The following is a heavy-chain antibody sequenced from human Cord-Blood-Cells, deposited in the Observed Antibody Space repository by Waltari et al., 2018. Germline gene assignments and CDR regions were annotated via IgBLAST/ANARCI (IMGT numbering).Heavy chain of an antibody. Sequence: QLQLQESGPGLVKPSETLSLTCTVSGGSISSSSYYWGWIRQPPGKGLEWIGSIYYSGSTYYNPALKSRVTISVDTSKNQFSLKLSSVTAADTAVYYCASLNSGSDGKHIDYWGQGTLVTVSS. CDR2: IYYSGST. CDR3: ASLNSGSDGKHIDY. CDR1: GGSISSSSYY. V-gene: IGHV4-39*01. D-gene: IGHD1-26*01. J-gene: IGHJ4*02.